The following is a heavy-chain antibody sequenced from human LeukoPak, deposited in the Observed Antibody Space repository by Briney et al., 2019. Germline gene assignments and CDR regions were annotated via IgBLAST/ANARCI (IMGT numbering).Heavy chain of an antibody. CDR1: GASISSYY. V-gene: IGHV4-4*08. CDR2: ISNSVST. J-gene: IGHJ4*02. Sequence: SEALSLTCTVSGASISSYYWSWIRQPPGKGLEWIAFISNSVSTNYNPSLKSRVTISLDTSRKQLSLRLSSVIAADTAVYYCVATERWLQWDYWGQGTLVTVSS. D-gene: IGHD5-24*01. CDR3: VATERWLQWDY.